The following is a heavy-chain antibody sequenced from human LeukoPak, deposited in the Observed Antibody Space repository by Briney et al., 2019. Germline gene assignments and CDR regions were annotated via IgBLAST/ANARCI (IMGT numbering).Heavy chain of an antibody. CDR1: GGTFSSYA. J-gene: IGHJ4*02. CDR2: IIPILGIA. CDR3: AREPGCGGDCSDDY. V-gene: IGHV1-69*04. Sequence: GASVKVSCKASGGTFSSYAISWVRQAPGQGLEWMGRIIPILGIANYAQKFQGRVTITADKSTSTAYMELSSLRSEDTAVYYCAREPGCGGDCSDDYWGQGTLVTVSS. D-gene: IGHD2-21*02.